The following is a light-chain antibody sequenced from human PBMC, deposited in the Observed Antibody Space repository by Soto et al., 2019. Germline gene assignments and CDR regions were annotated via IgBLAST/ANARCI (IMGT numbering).Light chain of an antibody. Sequence: EIVLTQSPAILSLSPGEKATLSCRASQSVSGSLAWYQQKPGQAPRLLIYGASTRATGVPARFSGSGSGTDFTLTISRLEPEDFAVYYCQQYGSLSWTFGQGTKVDNK. CDR2: GAS. V-gene: IGKV3-20*01. CDR3: QQYGSLSWT. J-gene: IGKJ1*01. CDR1: QSVSGS.